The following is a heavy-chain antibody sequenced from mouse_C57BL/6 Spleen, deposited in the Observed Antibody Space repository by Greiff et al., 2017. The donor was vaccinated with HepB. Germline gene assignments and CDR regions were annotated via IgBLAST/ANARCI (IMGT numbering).Heavy chain of an antibody. CDR2: IYPGDGDT. J-gene: IGHJ4*01. D-gene: IGHD2-5*01. V-gene: IGHV1-82*01. Sequence: VKLMESGPELVKPGASVKISCKASGYAFSSSWMNWVKQRPGKGLEWIGRIYPGDGDTNYNGKFKGKATLTADKSSSTAYMQLSSLTSEDSAVYFCANAYYSNYVAMDYWGQGTSVTVSS. CDR3: ANAYYSNYVAMDY. CDR1: GYAFSSSW.